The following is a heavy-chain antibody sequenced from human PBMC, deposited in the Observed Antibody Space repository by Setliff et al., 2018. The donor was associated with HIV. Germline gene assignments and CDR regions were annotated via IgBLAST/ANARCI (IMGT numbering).Heavy chain of an antibody. V-gene: IGHV4-39*07. CDR1: GGSIRSIDYF. Sequence: PSETLSLTCTVSGGSIRSIDYFWGWIRQPPGKGLEWLGNIGNIYYGGTTYYNPSLKSRITISIDTSKNQFSLQLNSVTPEDTAVYYCARGGKIAAAGGIFDYWGQGTLVTVSS. CDR2: IYYGGTT. CDR3: ARGGKIAAAGGIFDY. D-gene: IGHD6-13*01. J-gene: IGHJ4*02.